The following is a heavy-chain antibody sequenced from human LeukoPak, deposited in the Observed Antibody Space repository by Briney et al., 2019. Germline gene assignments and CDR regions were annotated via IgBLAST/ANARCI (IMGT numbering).Heavy chain of an antibody. CDR2: IGYDGSNK. CDR1: GFTSSSYG. J-gene: IGHJ4*02. CDR3: ARSGWYYDILTGFDY. Sequence: GGSLRLSCAASGFTSSSYGMHWVRQAPGKGLEWVAFIGYDGSNKNYADSVKGRFTISRDNAKNSLYLQMNSLRAEDTAVYYCARSGWYYDILTGFDYWGQGTLVTVSS. D-gene: IGHD3-9*01. V-gene: IGHV3-30*12.